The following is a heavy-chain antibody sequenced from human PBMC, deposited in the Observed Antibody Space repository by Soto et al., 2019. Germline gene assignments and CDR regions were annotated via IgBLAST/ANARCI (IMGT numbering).Heavy chain of an antibody. J-gene: IGHJ6*02. CDR3: ARLGGSGSYYSLGGMDV. CDR1: GYSFTSYW. Sequence: PGESLKISCKGSGYSFTSYWISWVRQMPVKGLEWMGRIDPSDSYTNYSPSFQGHVTISADKSISTAYLQWSSLKASDTAMYYCARLGGSGSYYSLGGMDVWGQGTTVTVSS. D-gene: IGHD3-10*01. V-gene: IGHV5-10-1*01. CDR2: IDPSDSYT.